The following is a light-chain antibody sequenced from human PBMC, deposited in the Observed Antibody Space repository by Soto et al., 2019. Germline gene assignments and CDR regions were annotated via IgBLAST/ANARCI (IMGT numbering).Light chain of an antibody. V-gene: IGKV3-20*01. CDR1: QSVSSSY. Sequence: EIVLTQSPGTVSLSPGERATLSCRASQSVSSSYLAWYQQKPGQAPRLLIHGASSRATGIPDRFSGSQSGTDFTLTIKRLEPEDVGVYYCQQYGSSPLTFGGGTKVEIK. CDR2: GAS. CDR3: QQYGSSPLT. J-gene: IGKJ4*01.